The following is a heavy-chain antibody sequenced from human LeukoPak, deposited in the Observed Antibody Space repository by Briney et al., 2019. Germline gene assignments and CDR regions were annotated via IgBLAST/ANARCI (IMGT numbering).Heavy chain of an antibody. CDR2: INPNSGGT. CDR1: GYTFTGYY. CDR3: AGGSLRSGSPPSYYFDY. Sequence: ASVKVSCKASGYTFTGYYMHWVRQAPGQGLEWMGWINPNSGGTNYAQKFQGRVTMTRDTSIRTAYMELSRLRSDDTALYYCAGGSLRSGSPPSYYFDYWGQGTLVTVSS. J-gene: IGHJ4*02. V-gene: IGHV1-2*02. D-gene: IGHD3-10*01.